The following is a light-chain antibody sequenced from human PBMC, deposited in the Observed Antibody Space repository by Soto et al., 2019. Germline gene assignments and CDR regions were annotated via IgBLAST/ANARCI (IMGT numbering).Light chain of an antibody. V-gene: IGKV1-33*01. J-gene: IGKJ4*01. CDR3: QQFLDALT. Sequence: DIQMTQSPSSLSASVGDRVTITCQASQDISNYLNWYQQKPGKAPKLLIYDASNLETGVPSRFSGSGSGTDFTFTISSLQPEDIATYYCQQFLDALTFGGGTKVEIK. CDR2: DAS. CDR1: QDISNY.